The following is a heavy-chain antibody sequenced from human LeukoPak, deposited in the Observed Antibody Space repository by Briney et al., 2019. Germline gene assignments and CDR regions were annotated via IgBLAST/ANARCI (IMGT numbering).Heavy chain of an antibody. CDR1: GGSISSSNW. CDR3: ARAGGTGQVVTAIPSFFDY. V-gene: IGHV4-4*02. D-gene: IGHD2-21*02. J-gene: IGHJ4*02. CDR2: IYHSGST. Sequence: PSETLSLTCAVSGGSISSSNWWSWVRQPPGKGLEWIGEIYHSGSTNYNPSLKSRVTISVDKSKNQFSLKLSSVTAADTAVYYCARAGGTGQVVTAIPSFFDYWGQGTLVTVSS.